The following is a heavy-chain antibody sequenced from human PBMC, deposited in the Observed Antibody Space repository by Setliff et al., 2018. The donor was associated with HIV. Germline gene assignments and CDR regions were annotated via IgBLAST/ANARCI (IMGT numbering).Heavy chain of an antibody. CDR2: INSNNGGT. CDR1: GYTFTAYY. V-gene: IGHV1-2*02. J-gene: IGHJ6*02. D-gene: IGHD3-3*01. CDR3: ARDLRDGFEEWFSTLDDGMDV. Sequence: ASVKVSCKTSGYTFTAYYIHWVRQAPGQGLEWMGWINSNNGGTKYAQNFQGRVTMTRDTSITTAYMELSSLISDDTAVYYCARDLRDGFEEWFSTLDDGMDVWGQGTTVTV.